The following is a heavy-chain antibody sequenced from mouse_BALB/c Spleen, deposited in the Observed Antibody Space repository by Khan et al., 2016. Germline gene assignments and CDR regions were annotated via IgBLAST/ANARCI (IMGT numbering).Heavy chain of an antibody. Sequence: EVQLQESGPGLVKPSQSLSLTCTVTGYSITSDYAWNWIRQFPGNKLEWMGYISYSGSTSYNPSLKSRISITRDTSKNQFFLQLNSVTTEDTATYYWARAPPRWYFDVWGAGPRSPSPQ. CDR3: ARAPPRWYFDV. CDR2: ISYSGST. V-gene: IGHV3-2*02. J-gene: IGHJ1*01. CDR1: GYSITSDYA.